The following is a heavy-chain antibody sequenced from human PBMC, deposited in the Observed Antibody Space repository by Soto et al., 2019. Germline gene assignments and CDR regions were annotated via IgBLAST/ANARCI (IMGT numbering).Heavy chain of an antibody. Sequence: QVQLQESGPGLVKPSETLSLTCTVSGGSISSYYWSWIRQPPGKGLEWIGYIYYSGSTNYNPSLKSRVTISVDTSKNQFSLKLSSVTAADTAVYYCARHNPRGYSYGPLVTWGQGTLVTVSS. CDR3: ARHNPRGYSYGPLVT. CDR2: IYYSGST. CDR1: GGSISSYY. J-gene: IGHJ5*02. D-gene: IGHD5-18*01. V-gene: IGHV4-59*08.